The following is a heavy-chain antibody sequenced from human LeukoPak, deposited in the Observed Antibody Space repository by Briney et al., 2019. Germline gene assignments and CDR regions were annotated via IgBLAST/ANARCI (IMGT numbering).Heavy chain of an antibody. CDR2: IYTGGST. Sequence: SETLSLTCTVSGGSISTYYWSWIRQPAGKGLEWIGRIYTGGSTDYNPSLKSRVTMSVDTSRNQFSLKVTSVTAADTAVYYCARDSSYYYDSSGLTLDVWGKGTTVTVSS. CDR1: GGSISTYY. CDR3: ARDSSYYYDSSGLTLDV. V-gene: IGHV4-4*07. D-gene: IGHD3-22*01. J-gene: IGHJ6*04.